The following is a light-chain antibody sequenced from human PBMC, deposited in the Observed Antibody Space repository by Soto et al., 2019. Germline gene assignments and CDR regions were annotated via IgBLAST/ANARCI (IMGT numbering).Light chain of an antibody. CDR3: QQYDISPAT. V-gene: IGKV3-20*01. J-gene: IGKJ4*01. CDR1: QSVRTSF. CDR2: GAS. Sequence: EIGLTQSPGTLSLSPGERATLSCRASQSVRTSFLAWYQQKPGQAPRLLIYGASNRATGIPDRFSGSGSGTDFALTISRLEPEDFAVYYCQQYDISPATFGGGTKVEIK.